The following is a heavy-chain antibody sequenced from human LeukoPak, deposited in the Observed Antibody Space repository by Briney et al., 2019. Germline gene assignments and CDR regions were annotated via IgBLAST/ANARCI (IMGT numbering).Heavy chain of an antibody. V-gene: IGHV4-61*01. CDR3: ATEGAAAGTEDWFDP. CDR1: GGSVSSGSYY. Sequence: PSETLSLTCTVSGGSVSSGSYYWSWIRQPPGKGPEWIGYIYYSGSTNYNPSLKSRVTISVDTSKNQFSLKLSSVTAADTAVYYCATEGAAAGTEDWFDPWGQGTLVTVSS. J-gene: IGHJ5*02. D-gene: IGHD6-13*01. CDR2: IYYSGST.